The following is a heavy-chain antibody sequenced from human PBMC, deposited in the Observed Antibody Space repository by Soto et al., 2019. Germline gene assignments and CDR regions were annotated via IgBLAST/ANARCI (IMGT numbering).Heavy chain of an antibody. D-gene: IGHD3-16*02. V-gene: IGHV4-39*01. CDR1: GGSISSSSYY. J-gene: IGHJ4*02. Sequence: SETLSLTCTVSGGSISSSSYYWGWIRQPPGKGLEWIGSIYYSGSTYYNPSLKSRVTISVDTSKNQFSLKLSSVTAADMAVYYCARLNDYVWGSYRPSTPLFDYWGQGTLVTVSS. CDR3: ARLNDYVWGSYRPSTPLFDY. CDR2: IYYSGST.